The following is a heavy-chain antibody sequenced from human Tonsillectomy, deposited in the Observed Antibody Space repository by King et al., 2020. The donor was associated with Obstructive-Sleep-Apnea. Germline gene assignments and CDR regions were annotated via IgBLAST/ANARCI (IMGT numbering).Heavy chain of an antibody. D-gene: IGHD2-21*02. J-gene: IGHJ3*02. Sequence: QLQESSPGLVKPSQTLSLTCTVSGGSISSGDYYWSWIRQPPGKGLEWIAYIHYSGSTNYNPSLNIRVTISVDMSKNQMSLKLKSVTAADTAVYYCAREGGYCGGDCHDAFDIWGQGTTVTVSS. CDR3: AREGGYCGGDCHDAFDI. V-gene: IGHV4-31*03. CDR2: IHYSGST. CDR1: GGSISSGDYY.